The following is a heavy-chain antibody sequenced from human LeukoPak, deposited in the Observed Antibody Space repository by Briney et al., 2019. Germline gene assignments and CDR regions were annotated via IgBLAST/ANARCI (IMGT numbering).Heavy chain of an antibody. CDR3: ARGPGHSFKY. Sequence: PSETLSLTCAVSDVSFTNYYWTWIRQSPGKGLEWLGEISHTGNTHYNPSLKSRVTVSVGLSADMSTTRVSLNLKSVTAADMAIYYCARGPGHSFKYWGQGTRVTVSS. V-gene: IGHV4-34*01. J-gene: IGHJ4*02. CDR1: DVSFTNYY. CDR2: ISHTGNT. D-gene: IGHD1-1*01.